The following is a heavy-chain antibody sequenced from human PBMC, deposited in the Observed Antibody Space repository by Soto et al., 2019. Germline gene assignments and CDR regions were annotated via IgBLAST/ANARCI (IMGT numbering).Heavy chain of an antibody. CDR2: IWYDGSNK. J-gene: IGHJ4*02. Sequence: GESLKISCAASGFTFSSYGMHWVRQAPGKGLEWVAVIWYDGSNKYYADSVKGRFTISRDNSKNTLYLQMNSLRAEDTAVYYCARDSTTVTTPATSFDYWGQGTLVTVSS. CDR1: GFTFSSYG. V-gene: IGHV3-33*01. D-gene: IGHD4-17*01. CDR3: ARDSTTVTTPATSFDY.